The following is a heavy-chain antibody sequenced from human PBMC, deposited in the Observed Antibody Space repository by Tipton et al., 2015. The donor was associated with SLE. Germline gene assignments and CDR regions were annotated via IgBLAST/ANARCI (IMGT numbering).Heavy chain of an antibody. CDR2: ISPSGKKI. CDR3: VRSSSPPYYYYYMDV. J-gene: IGHJ6*03. CDR1: GFTFSGFE. V-gene: IGHV3-48*03. D-gene: IGHD6-6*01. Sequence: GSLRLSCAASGFTFSGFEMNWVRQAPGKGLEWVSSISPSGKKIYYADSVEGRSTISRDNAKNSLFLQMDSLRAEDTAVYYCVRSSSPPYYYYYMDVWGKGTTVTVSS.